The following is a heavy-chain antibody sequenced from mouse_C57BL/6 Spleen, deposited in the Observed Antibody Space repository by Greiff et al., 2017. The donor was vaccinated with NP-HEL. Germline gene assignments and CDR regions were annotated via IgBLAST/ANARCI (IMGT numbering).Heavy chain of an antibody. V-gene: IGHV1-19*01. CDR3: ARDYDDAGQGFDY. CDR2: INPYNGGT. D-gene: IGHD2-4*01. J-gene: IGHJ2*01. CDR1: GYTFTDYY. Sequence: EVQLQQSGPVLVKPGASVKMSCKASGYTFTDYYMNWVKQSHGKSLEWIGVINPYNGGTSYNQKFKGKATLTVDKASSTAYMELNSLTSEDSAVYYCARDYDDAGQGFDYWGQGTTLTVSS.